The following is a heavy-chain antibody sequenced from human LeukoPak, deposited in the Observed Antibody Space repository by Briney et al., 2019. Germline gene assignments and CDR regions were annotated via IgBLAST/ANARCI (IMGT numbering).Heavy chain of an antibody. D-gene: IGHD3-10*01. V-gene: IGHV1-2*02. CDR3: ARGYYYGSGNDAFDA. CDR1: GYTFTGHY. CDR2: INPNRGDT. Sequence: GASVTVSCKASGYTFTGHYMHWVRQAPGQGLEWVGWINPNRGDTNYAQKFQGRVTMTGDTSINTAYMELSRLKSDDTAIYYCARGYYYGSGNDAFDAWGQGTMVIVSS. J-gene: IGHJ3*01.